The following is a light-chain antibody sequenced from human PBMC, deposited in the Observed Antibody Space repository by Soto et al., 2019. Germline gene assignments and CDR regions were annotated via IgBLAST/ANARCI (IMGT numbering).Light chain of an antibody. Sequence: DIQLTQSPSFLSASVGDRVTITCRASHGISRSLVWYQQKPGRAPKVLIYAASTLQSGVPSRFSGSGSGTEFTLTISSLQPEDFATYYCQQVNNYTRTFGQGTRLDIK. CDR1: HGISRS. CDR2: AAS. V-gene: IGKV1-9*01. CDR3: QQVNNYTRT. J-gene: IGKJ5*01.